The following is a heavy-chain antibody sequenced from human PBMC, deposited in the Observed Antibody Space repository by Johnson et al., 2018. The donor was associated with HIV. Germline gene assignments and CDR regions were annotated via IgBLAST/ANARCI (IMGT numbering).Heavy chain of an antibody. V-gene: IGHV3-NL1*01. Sequence: EQLVESGGGVVQPGRSLRLSCAASGFTFDDYAMHWVRQAPGKGLEWVSSIYVGGNTYSADSVKGRFTISRDNSKNTLYLQMNSLRAEDTAVYYCARAHYGSGSLDIWGQGTVVIVSS. CDR3: ARAHYGSGSLDI. J-gene: IGHJ3*02. D-gene: IGHD3-10*01. CDR2: IYVGGNT. CDR1: GFTFDDYA.